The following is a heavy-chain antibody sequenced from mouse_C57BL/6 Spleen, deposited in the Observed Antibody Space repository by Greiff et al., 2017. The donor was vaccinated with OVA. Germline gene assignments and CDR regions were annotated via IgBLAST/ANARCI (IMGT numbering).Heavy chain of an antibody. CDR3: TRLRNWVFDY. V-gene: IGHV1-15*01. CDR2: IDPETGGT. D-gene: IGHD4-1*01. CDR1: GYTFTDYE. Sequence: VQLQQSGAELVRPGASVTLSCKASGYTFTDYEMHWVKQTPVHGLEWIGAIDPETGGTAYNQKFKGKAILTADKSSSTAYMELRSLTSEDSAVYYCTRLRNWVFDYWGQGTTLTVSS. J-gene: IGHJ2*01.